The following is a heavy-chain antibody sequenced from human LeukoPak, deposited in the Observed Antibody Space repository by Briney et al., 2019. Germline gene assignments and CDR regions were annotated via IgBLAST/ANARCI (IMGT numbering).Heavy chain of an antibody. J-gene: IGHJ4*02. CDR1: GGSFSGYY. CDR3: ARGPGCSGGSCRPFDY. CDR2: INHRGST. V-gene: IGHV4-34*01. D-gene: IGHD2-15*01. Sequence: PSETLSLTCAAYGGSFSGYYWSWIRQPPGKGLEWIGEINHRGSTNYNPSLKSRVTISVDTSKNQFSLKLSSVTAADTAVYYCARGPGCSGGSCRPFDYWGQGTLVTVSS.